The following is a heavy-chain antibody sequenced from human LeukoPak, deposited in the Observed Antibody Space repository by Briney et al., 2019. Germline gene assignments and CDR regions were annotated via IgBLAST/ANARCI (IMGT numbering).Heavy chain of an antibody. Sequence: SQTLSLTCTVSGGSISSGDYYWSWIRQPPGKGLEWIGYIYYSGSTYYNPSLKSRVTISVDTSKNQFSLKLNSVTAADTAVYYCARGVGFAAMVEEVGGQGTLVTVSS. CDR2: IYYSGST. CDR1: GGSISSGDYY. V-gene: IGHV4-30-4*08. CDR3: ARGVGFAAMVEEV. J-gene: IGHJ4*02. D-gene: IGHD5-18*01.